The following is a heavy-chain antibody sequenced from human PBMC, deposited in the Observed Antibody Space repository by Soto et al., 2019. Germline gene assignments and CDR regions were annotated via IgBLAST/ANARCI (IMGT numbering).Heavy chain of an antibody. Sequence: QVQLQESGPGLVKPSQTLSLTCTVSGGSISSGGYYWSWIRQHPEKGLQWIGYIYYSGSTYYNPSLKSRVTRSVDASKIQFSLKLSSVTAADTAVYYCARSEVTGNWFEPWGQGTLVTVSS. CDR1: GGSISSGGYY. D-gene: IGHD2-21*02. V-gene: IGHV4-31*03. CDR3: ARSEVTGNWFEP. J-gene: IGHJ5*02. CDR2: IYYSGST.